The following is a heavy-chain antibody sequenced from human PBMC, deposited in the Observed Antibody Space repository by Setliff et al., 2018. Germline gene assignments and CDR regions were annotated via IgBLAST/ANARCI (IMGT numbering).Heavy chain of an antibody. V-gene: IGHV1-69*05. Sequence: ASVKVSCKASGGTFSSYGISWVRQAPGQGLEWMGGTIPIFGTTDYAQMFQGRVTIITDESTSTAFMQLSSLRSEDTAVYYCVREGVDSRSSTDYRYYMDVWGKGTTVTVSS. CDR2: TIPIFGTT. D-gene: IGHD3-22*01. CDR3: VREGVDSRSSTDYRYYMDV. CDR1: GGTFSSYG. J-gene: IGHJ6*03.